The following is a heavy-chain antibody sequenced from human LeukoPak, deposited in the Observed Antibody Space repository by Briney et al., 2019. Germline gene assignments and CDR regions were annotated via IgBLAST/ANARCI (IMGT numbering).Heavy chain of an antibody. CDR2: IYPGDSDT. V-gene: IGHV5-51*01. CDR3: ARQVSSIAARPGNWFDP. J-gene: IGHJ5*02. Sequence: GESLKISCKGSGNSFTNYWIAWVRQMPGKGLEWMGIIYPGDSDTRYSPSFQGQVTISADKSISTAYLQWSSLKASDTAMYYCARQVSSIAARPGNWFDPWGQGTLVTVSS. D-gene: IGHD6-6*01. CDR1: GNSFTNYW.